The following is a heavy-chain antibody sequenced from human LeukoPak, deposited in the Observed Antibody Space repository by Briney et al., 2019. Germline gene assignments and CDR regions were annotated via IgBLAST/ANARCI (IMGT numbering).Heavy chain of an antibody. Sequence: GGSLRLSCAASGFTFDDYTMHWVRQAPGKGLEWVSAISGSGIITHYADSVKGRVTISRDNSKNTLYLQMSSLRAEDTAVYYCAKVAAAGTGWFDPWGQGTLVTVSS. CDR2: ISGSGIIT. CDR3: AKVAAAGTGWFDP. D-gene: IGHD6-13*01. V-gene: IGHV3-23*01. J-gene: IGHJ5*02. CDR1: GFTFDDYT.